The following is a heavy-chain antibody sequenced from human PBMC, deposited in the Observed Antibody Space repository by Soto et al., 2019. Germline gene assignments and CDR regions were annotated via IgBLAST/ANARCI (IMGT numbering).Heavy chain of an antibody. J-gene: IGHJ4*02. CDR1: GFTFSSYG. CDR3: ARDGNVVVTAEYYVDY. V-gene: IGHV3-33*01. D-gene: IGHD2-21*02. Sequence: GGSLRLSCAASGFTFSSYGMHWVRQAPGKGLEWVAVIWYDGSNKYYADSVKGRFTISRDNSKNTLYLQMNSLRAEDTAVYYCARDGNVVVTAEYYVDYWGQGTLVTVS. CDR2: IWYDGSNK.